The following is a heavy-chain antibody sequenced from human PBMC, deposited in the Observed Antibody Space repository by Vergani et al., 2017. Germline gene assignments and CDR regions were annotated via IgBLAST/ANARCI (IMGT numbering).Heavy chain of an antibody. Sequence: QVQLVQSGAEVKKPGASVKVSCKASGYTFTSYYMHWVRQAPGQGLEWMGIINPSGGSTSYAQKFQGRVTMTRDTSTSTVYMELSSLRSEDTAVYYCARDQSISSTSPKGLDVWGQGTTVTVSS. CDR2: INPSGGST. D-gene: IGHD2-2*01. CDR3: ARDQSISSTSPKGLDV. CDR1: GYTFTSYY. V-gene: IGHV1-46*03. J-gene: IGHJ6*02.